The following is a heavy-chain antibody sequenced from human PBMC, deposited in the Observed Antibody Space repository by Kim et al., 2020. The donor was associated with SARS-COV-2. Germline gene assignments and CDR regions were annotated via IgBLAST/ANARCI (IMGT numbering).Heavy chain of an antibody. CDR1: GFTFGDYA. D-gene: IGHD5-18*01. J-gene: IGHJ6*03. CDR2: ISWNSGSI. Sequence: GGSLRLSCAASGFTFGDYAMHWVRQAPGKGLEWVSGISWNSGSIGYADSVKGRFTISRDNAKNSLYLQMNSLRAEDTALYYCANGGGYGYSWHYYYMDVWGKGTTVTVSS. V-gene: IGHV3-9*01. CDR3: ANGGGYGYSWHYYYMDV.